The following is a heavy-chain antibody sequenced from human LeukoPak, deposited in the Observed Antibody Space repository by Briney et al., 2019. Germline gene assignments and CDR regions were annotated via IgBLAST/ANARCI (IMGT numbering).Heavy chain of an antibody. Sequence: PGGSLRLSCAASGFTFSTYAMSWVRQAPGKGLEWVSDISGSGGSTYYADSVKGRFTISRDNSKNTLYLQMNSLRAEDTAVYYCAKEPHASILWWPHGEVDYWGQGTLVTVSS. CDR3: AKEPHASILWWPHGEVDY. J-gene: IGHJ4*02. D-gene: IGHD2-21*01. CDR2: ISGSGGST. CDR1: GFTFSTYA. V-gene: IGHV3-23*01.